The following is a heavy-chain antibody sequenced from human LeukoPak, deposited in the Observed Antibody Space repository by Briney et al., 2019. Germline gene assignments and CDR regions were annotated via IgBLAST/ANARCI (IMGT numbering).Heavy chain of an antibody. Sequence: GGSLRLSCAASGFTFSSYAMSWVRQAPGKGLEWVSAISLSGSSTYYADSVKGRFTISRDNSKNTLYLQMNSLRVKDTAFYYCAKDLYGDNIYYFDYWGQGSLVTVSS. CDR1: GFTFSSYA. V-gene: IGHV3-23*01. D-gene: IGHD4-17*01. J-gene: IGHJ4*02. CDR2: ISLSGSST. CDR3: AKDLYGDNIYYFDY.